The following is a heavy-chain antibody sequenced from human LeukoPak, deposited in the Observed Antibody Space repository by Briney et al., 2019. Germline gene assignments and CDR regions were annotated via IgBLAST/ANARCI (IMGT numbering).Heavy chain of an antibody. J-gene: IGHJ4*02. Sequence: VASVKVSCKASGYTFTGYYMHWVRQAPGQGLEWMGWINPNSGGTNYAQKFQGRVTMTRDTSISTAYMELSRLRSDDTAVYYCARDRGGAVPVFDYWGQGPLVTVSS. CDR1: GYTFTGYY. CDR2: INPNSGGT. CDR3: ARDRGGAVPVFDY. D-gene: IGHD3-16*01. V-gene: IGHV1-2*02.